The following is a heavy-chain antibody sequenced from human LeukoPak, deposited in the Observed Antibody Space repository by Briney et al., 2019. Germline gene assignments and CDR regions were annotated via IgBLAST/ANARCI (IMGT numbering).Heavy chain of an antibody. V-gene: IGHV3-9*01. CDR1: GFIFDNYA. D-gene: IGHD6-19*01. Sequence: GGSLRLPCAGSGFIFDNYAMHWVRQPPGKGLEWVSGISWNSGSIDYADSVKGRFTISRDNAKNSLYLQMNSLRVEDTAFYYCAKDNRRHYTSGPNPDSLHWGQGALVTVSS. CDR2: ISWNSGSI. CDR3: AKDNRRHYTSGPNPDSLH. J-gene: IGHJ4*02.